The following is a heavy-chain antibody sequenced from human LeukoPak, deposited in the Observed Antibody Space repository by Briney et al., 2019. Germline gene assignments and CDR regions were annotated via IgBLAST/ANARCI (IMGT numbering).Heavy chain of an antibody. Sequence: SETLSLTCTVSDGSVSSGYYYWTWIRQPPGKGLEWIGYIYYTGSTNYNPSLKSRVTMSVDTSKNQFSLKLSSVTAADTAVYYCAKATVGKWFDRWGQGTLVTVSS. D-gene: IGHD4-23*01. V-gene: IGHV4-61*01. J-gene: IGHJ5*02. CDR3: AKATVGKWFDR. CDR2: IYYTGST. CDR1: DGSVSSGYYY.